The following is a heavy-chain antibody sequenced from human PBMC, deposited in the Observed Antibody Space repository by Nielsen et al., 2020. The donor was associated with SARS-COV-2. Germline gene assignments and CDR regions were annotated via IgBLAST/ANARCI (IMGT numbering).Heavy chain of an antibody. CDR2: IYYSGTT. J-gene: IGHJ6*02. CDR1: GGSISSKGYY. CDR3: ARDSWHSCGMDV. D-gene: IGHD2-15*01. V-gene: IGHV4-39*07. Sequence: SETLSLTCTVSGGSISSKGYYWSWIHQPPGKGLEWIATIYYSGTTYYNPSLKSRVTISVDTSKNQFSLKLTSVPAADTAVYYCARDSWHSCGMDVWGQGTTVSVSS.